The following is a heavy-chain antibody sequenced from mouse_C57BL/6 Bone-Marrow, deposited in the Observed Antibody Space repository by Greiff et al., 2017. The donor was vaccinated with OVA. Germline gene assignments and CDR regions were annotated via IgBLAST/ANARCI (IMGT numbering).Heavy chain of an antibody. Sequence: QVQLQQPGAELVKPGASVKMSCKASGYTFTSYWITWVKQRPGQGLEWIGDIYPGSGWTNYNEKFKSKATLTVDTSSSTAYMQLSSLTSEDSAVYYCARSGITTVEGDFAMDYWGQGTSVTVSS. CDR3: ARSGITTVEGDFAMDY. D-gene: IGHD1-1*01. CDR1: GYTFTSYW. J-gene: IGHJ4*01. CDR2: IYPGSGWT. V-gene: IGHV1-55*01.